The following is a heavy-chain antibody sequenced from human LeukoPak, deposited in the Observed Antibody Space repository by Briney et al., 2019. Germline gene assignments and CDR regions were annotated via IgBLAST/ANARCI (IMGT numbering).Heavy chain of an antibody. J-gene: IGHJ3*02. Sequence: GGSLRLSCAASGFTFSNYFMSWVRQAPGKGLAGVASRKHDGSETFYVDSKKGRFTVSRDNAKNSLFLQMNNLRAEDTAVYYCARRDPWTDAFDIWGQGTMVAVSS. V-gene: IGHV3-7*01. CDR1: GFTFSNYF. D-gene: IGHD5-24*01. CDR2: RKHDGSET. CDR3: ARRDPWTDAFDI.